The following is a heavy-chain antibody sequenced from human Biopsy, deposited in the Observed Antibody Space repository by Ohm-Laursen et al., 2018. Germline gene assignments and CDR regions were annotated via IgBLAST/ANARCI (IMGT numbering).Heavy chain of an antibody. V-gene: IGHV4-39*01. CDR3: ARLRGGVVINYSWFDP. CDR2: ISYRGTT. CDR1: GGSIRSNGFY. J-gene: IGHJ5*02. D-gene: IGHD3-3*01. Sequence: SETLSLTCTVSGGSIRSNGFYWGWIRQPPGKGLEWIGSISYRGTTSYNPSLKSRVAISVDTSKNQLSLSLNSVTAADTAVFYCARLRGGVVINYSWFDPWGQGIPVTVSS.